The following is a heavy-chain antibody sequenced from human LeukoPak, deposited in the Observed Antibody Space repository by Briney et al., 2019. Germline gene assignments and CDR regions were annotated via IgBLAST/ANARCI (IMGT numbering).Heavy chain of an antibody. J-gene: IGHJ3*02. CDR2: IRYDGSNK. V-gene: IGHV3-30*02. CDR1: GFTFSSYG. CDR3: AKLNYDYVWGSYRSPGDAFDI. Sequence: GGSLRLSCAASGFTFSSYGMHWVRQAPGKGLEWVAFIRYDGSNKYYADSVKGRFTISRDNSKNTLYLQMNSLRAEDTAVYYCAKLNYDYVWGSYRSPGDAFDIWGQGTMVTVSS. D-gene: IGHD3-16*02.